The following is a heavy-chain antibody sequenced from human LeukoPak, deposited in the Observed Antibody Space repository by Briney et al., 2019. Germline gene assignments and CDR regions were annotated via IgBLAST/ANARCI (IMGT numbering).Heavy chain of an antibody. CDR3: ARGLNNRKSGRRFDVFEI. D-gene: IGHD1-14*01. V-gene: IGHV4-39*07. CDR1: GGSISSSSYY. J-gene: IGHJ3*02. Sequence: SETLSLTRTVSGGSISSSSYYWGWIRQPPGKGLEWIGSIYHSGSTYYNPSLKSRVTISVDTSKNQFSLKLSSVTAADTAVYYCARGLNNRKSGRRFDVFEIWGQGTMVTVSS. CDR2: IYHSGST.